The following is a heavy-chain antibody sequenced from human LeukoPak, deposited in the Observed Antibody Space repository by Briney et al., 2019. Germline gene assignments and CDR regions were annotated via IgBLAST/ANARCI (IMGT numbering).Heavy chain of an antibody. J-gene: IGHJ4*02. Sequence: PGGSLRLSCAASGFTLSSYGMHWVRQPPGKGLEWVAIISFDGSNKYYADSVKGRFTVSRDNSKNTLYLQMNSLRAEETAIYYCAKDRGHCSGGSCFTKDYWGQGTLVTVSS. CDR1: GFTLSSYG. D-gene: IGHD2-15*01. CDR3: AKDRGHCSGGSCFTKDY. CDR2: ISFDGSNK. V-gene: IGHV3-30*18.